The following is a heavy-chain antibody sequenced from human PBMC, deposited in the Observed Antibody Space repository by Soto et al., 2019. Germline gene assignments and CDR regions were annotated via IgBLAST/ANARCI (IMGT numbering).Heavy chain of an antibody. Sequence: GGSLRLSCEGSGFTSSSYVMHWVRQAPGKGLEWVALISFDGSKKNYADSVKGRFTISRDNSKNMMYLQMNSLRPEDTAVYYCARGVFYQYGSSGYSTDYWGQGTLVTVSS. CDR2: ISFDGSKK. D-gene: IGHD3-22*01. V-gene: IGHV3-30-3*01. CDR3: ARGVFYQYGSSGYSTDY. J-gene: IGHJ4*02. CDR1: GFTSSSYV.